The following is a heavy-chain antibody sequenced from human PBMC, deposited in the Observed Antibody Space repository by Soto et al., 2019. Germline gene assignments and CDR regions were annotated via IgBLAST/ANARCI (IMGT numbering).Heavy chain of an antibody. CDR2: IWYDGSNK. V-gene: IGHV3-33*01. D-gene: IGHD2-21*02. CDR3: ATARVGLLFLY. CDR1: GFTFSSYG. Sequence: QVQLVESGGGVVQPGRSLRLSCAASGFTFSSYGMHWVRQAPGKGLEWVAVIWYDGSNKYYADSVKGRFTISRDNSKNTLYLQMNSLRAEDTAVHYCATARVGLLFLYWGQGTLVTVSS. J-gene: IGHJ4*02.